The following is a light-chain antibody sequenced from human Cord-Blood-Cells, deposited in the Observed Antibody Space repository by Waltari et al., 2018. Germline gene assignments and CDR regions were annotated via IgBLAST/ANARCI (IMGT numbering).Light chain of an antibody. CDR2: GAS. J-gene: IGKJ1*01. Sequence: EIVMRQSPATLSVSPGERATPSCRASESVSSNLAWYQQKPGQAPRLLIYGASTRATGIPARFSGSGSGTEFTLTISSLQSEDFAVYYCQQYNNWPPWTFGQGIRWKSN. CDR3: QQYNNWPPWT. CDR1: ESVSSN. V-gene: IGKV3-15*01.